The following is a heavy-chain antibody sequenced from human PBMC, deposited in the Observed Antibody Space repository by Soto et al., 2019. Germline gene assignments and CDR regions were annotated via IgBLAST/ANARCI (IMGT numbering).Heavy chain of an antibody. V-gene: IGHV3-23*01. CDR3: AKVGGSYYYFDY. CDR2: ISGSGGST. Sequence: GGSLRLACAASGFTFSSYAMSWVRQAPGKGLEWVSAISGSGGSTYYADSVKGRFTISRDNSKNTLYLQMNSLRAEDTAVYYCAKVGGSYYYFDYWGQGTLVTVSS. J-gene: IGHJ4*02. D-gene: IGHD1-26*01. CDR1: GFTFSSYA.